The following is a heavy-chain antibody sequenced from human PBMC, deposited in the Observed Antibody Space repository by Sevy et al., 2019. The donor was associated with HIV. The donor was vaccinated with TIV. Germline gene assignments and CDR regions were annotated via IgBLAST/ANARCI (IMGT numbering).Heavy chain of an antibody. CDR2: ISPGAGGT. Sequence: ASVKVSCKASGYTFTSYDVQWVRQAPGQGLECMGIISPGAGGTNYAQNFQGIVTLTRDTSTTTVYMELSRLRYEDTAVYYCARVDSCGGDCYFSDYWGQGTLVTVSS. CDR1: GYTFTSYD. D-gene: IGHD2-21*01. V-gene: IGHV1-46*01. CDR3: ARVDSCGGDCYFSDY. J-gene: IGHJ4*02.